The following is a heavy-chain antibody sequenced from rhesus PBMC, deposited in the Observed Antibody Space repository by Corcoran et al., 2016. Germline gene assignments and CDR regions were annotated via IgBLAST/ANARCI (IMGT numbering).Heavy chain of an antibody. D-gene: IGHD5-42*01. V-gene: IGHV4S14*01. J-gene: IGHJ2*01. CDR2: SYGSGGSN. CDR1: GYSISSGYY. Sequence: QVQLQESGPGLVKPSETLSLTCAVSGYSISSGYYWGWIRQPPGKGLEWIGSSYGSGGSNYLNPSPKSRVTLSVDTSKNQFSLKLSSVTAADTAVYYCARVGSSWSEWDTVGTEWYFDLWGPGTPITISS. CDR3: ARVGSSWSEWDTVGTEWYFDL.